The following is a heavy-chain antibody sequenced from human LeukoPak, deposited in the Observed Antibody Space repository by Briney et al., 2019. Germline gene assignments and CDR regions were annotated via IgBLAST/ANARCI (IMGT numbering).Heavy chain of an antibody. CDR1: GFTFSSYG. D-gene: IGHD3-22*01. Sequence: QPGRSLRLSCAASGFTFSSYGMPWVRQAPGKGLEWVAVISYDGSNKYYADSVKGRFTISRDNSKNTLYLQMNSLRAEDTAVYYCARDSYYDSSGYYGAEGNGMDVWGQGTTVTVSS. J-gene: IGHJ6*02. CDR3: ARDSYYDSSGYYGAEGNGMDV. V-gene: IGHV3-30*03. CDR2: ISYDGSNK.